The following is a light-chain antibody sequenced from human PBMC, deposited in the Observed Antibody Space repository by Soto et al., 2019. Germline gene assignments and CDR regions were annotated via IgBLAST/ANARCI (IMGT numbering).Light chain of an antibody. V-gene: IGKV3-15*01. CDR1: QTVRSN. CDR3: QQYSNWPIT. CDR2: GAS. J-gene: IGKJ5*01. Sequence: EKVMTQSPATLSVSPGERATVTCRASQTVRSNLAWYQQKPGQAPRLLIYGASTRATGIPARFSGSGSGTEFTLTISSPQSEDSAVYYCQQYSNWPITFGQGTRLEIK.